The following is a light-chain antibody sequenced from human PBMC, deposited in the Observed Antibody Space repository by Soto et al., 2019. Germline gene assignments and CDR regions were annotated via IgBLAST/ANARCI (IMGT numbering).Light chain of an antibody. CDR2: EDS. CDR1: STDVENYNF. CDR3: CSHAGFNTPYV. V-gene: IGLV2-23*01. Sequence: QSALTQPASVSGSPGQSITIACTGISTDVENYNFVPWYQQHPGKVPKLIIYEDSKRPSGISDRFSGSKSGNSASLTISGLQAEDEADYYCCSHAGFNTPYVFATGTKVTVL. J-gene: IGLJ1*01.